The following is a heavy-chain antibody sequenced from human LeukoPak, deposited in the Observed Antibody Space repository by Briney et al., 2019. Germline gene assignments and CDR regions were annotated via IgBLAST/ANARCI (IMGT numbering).Heavy chain of an antibody. J-gene: IGHJ4*02. D-gene: IGHD3-9*01. CDR1: GFTFSSYS. CDR2: IGFDGKSK. Sequence: GGSLRLSCAASGFTFSSYSMQWVRQAPSKGLEWVTFIGFDGKSKYYADSAKGRFTVSRDNSKNTLSLQMISLRAEDTAVYYCAKVPKSTGWTADFWGQGTLVTVSS. CDR3: AKVPKSTGWTADF. V-gene: IGHV3-30*02.